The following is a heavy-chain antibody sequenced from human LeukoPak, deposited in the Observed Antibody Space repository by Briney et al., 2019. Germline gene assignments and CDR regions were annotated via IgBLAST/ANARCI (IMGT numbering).Heavy chain of an antibody. Sequence: GGSLRLSCAASGFTFSSYAMHWVRQAPGKGLEYVSAISSNGGSTYYANSVKGRFTISRDNSKNTLYLQMGSLRAEDMAVYYCARLTGGYSSRYNWFDPWGQGTLVTVSS. J-gene: IGHJ5*02. V-gene: IGHV3-64*01. CDR1: GFTFSSYA. D-gene: IGHD6-13*01. CDR2: ISSNGGST. CDR3: ARLTGGYSSRYNWFDP.